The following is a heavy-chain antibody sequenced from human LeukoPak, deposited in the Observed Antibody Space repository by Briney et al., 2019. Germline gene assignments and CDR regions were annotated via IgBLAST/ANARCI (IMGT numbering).Heavy chain of an antibody. CDR3: AKDNFGAFDY. CDR1: GFTFSSYS. CDR2: ISSSSSYI. J-gene: IGHJ4*02. D-gene: IGHD3-16*01. Sequence: GGSLRLSCAASGFTFSSYSMNWVRQAPGKGLEWVSSISSSSSYIYYADSVKGRFTISRDNVRNTLFLQLNGLRVEDMAVYYCAKDNFGAFDYWGQGALVTVSS. V-gene: IGHV3-21*01.